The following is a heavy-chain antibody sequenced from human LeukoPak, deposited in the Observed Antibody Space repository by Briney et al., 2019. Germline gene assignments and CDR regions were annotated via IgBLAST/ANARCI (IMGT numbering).Heavy chain of an antibody. D-gene: IGHD3-9*01. J-gene: IGHJ3*02. V-gene: IGHV4-4*07. CDR3: ARGGWYDILTGYYRDAFDI. Sequence: SETLSLTCTVSGGSISSYYWSWIQQPAGKGLEWIGRIYTSGSTNYNPSLKSRVTMSVDTSKNQFSLKLSSVTAADTAVYYCARGGWYDILTGYYRDAFDIWGQGTMVTVSS. CDR2: IYTSGST. CDR1: GGSISSYY.